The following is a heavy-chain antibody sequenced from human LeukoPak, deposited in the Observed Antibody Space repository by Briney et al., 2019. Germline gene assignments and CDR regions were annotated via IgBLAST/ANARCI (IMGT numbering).Heavy chain of an antibody. CDR2: IDWDDDK. CDR1: GFSLSTPEMR. CDR3: ARISSSSFHFDY. J-gene: IGHJ4*02. Sequence: SGPTLVNPPQTLTLTCSFSGFSLSTPEMRVNWIRQAPGKALEWLARIDWDDDKFYSTSLKTRLTISKDTSKNQVVLTMTNMGPVDTGTYYCARISSSSFHFDYWGRGTLVTVSS. V-gene: IGHV2-70*04. D-gene: IGHD2-2*01.